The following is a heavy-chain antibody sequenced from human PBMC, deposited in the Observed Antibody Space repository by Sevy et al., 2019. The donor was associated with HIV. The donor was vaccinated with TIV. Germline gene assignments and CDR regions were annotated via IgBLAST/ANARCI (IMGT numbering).Heavy chain of an antibody. V-gene: IGHV3-74*01. CDR3: ARTASMDYFFYYAMDV. CDR2: VNSDGSST. J-gene: IGHJ6*02. CDR1: GFTFSTYW. Sequence: GGSLRLSCAASGFTFSTYWMHWARQAPGKGLVWVSRVNSDGSSTIYADSVKGRFTISRDNDKNTLYLQMNSLRAEDTAVYYCARTASMDYFFYYAMDVWGQGTTVTVSS. D-gene: IGHD5-18*01.